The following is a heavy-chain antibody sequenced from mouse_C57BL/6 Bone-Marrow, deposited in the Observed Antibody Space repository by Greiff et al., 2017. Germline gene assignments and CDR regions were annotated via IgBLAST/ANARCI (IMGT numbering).Heavy chain of an antibody. J-gene: IGHJ2*01. CDR3: ARGGVPPFDY. D-gene: IGHD2-14*01. CDR2: ISYDGSN. Sequence: ESGPGLVKPSQSLSLTCSVTGYSITSGYYWNWIRQFPGNKLEWMGYISYDGSNNYNPSLKNRISITRDTSKNQFFLKLNSVTTEDTATYYCARGGVPPFDYWGQGTTLTVSS. V-gene: IGHV3-6*01. CDR1: GYSITSGYY.